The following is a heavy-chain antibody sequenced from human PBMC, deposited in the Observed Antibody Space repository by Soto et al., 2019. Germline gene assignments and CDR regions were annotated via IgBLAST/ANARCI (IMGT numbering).Heavy chain of an antibody. V-gene: IGHV4-34*01. CDR1: GGSFSGYY. D-gene: IGHD6-6*01. Sequence: SETLSLTCAAYGGSFSGYYWSWIRQPPGKGLEWIGEINHSGSTNYNPSLKSRVTISVDTSKNQFSLKLSSVTAADTDVYYCARGARIAARPKTGFDPWGQGTLVTVSS. CDR2: INHSGST. J-gene: IGHJ5*02. CDR3: ARGARIAARPKTGFDP.